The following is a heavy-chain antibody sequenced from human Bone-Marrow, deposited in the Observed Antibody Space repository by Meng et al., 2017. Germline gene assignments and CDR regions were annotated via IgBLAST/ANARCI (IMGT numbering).Heavy chain of an antibody. J-gene: IGHJ4*02. CDR3: ARDFGDYYDSSGYYPRGYDY. D-gene: IGHD3-22*01. CDR2: INPSGGST. V-gene: IGHV1-46*01. Sequence: ASVKVSCKASGYTFTSYYMHWVRQAPGQGLEWMGIINPSGGSTSYAQKFQGRVTMTRDTSTSTVYMELSSLRSEDTAVYYCARDFGDYYDSSGYYPRGYDYWGQGTLVTGSS. CDR1: GYTFTSYY.